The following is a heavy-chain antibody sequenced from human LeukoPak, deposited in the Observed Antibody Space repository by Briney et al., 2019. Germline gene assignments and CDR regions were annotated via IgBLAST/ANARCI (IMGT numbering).Heavy chain of an antibody. CDR1: RFTFSSYS. Sequence: GGSLRLSCAASRFTFSSYSMNWVRQAPGKGLEWVSSISSSSSYIYYADSVKGRFTISRDNAKNSLYLQMNSLRAEDTAVYYCARDQYDILTGYYRSYFDYWGQGTLVTVSS. CDR3: ARDQYDILTGYYRSYFDY. D-gene: IGHD3-9*01. J-gene: IGHJ4*02. V-gene: IGHV3-21*01. CDR2: ISSSSSYI.